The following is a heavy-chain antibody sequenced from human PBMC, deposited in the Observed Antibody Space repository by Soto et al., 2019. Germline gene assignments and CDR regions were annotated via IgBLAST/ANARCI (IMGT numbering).Heavy chain of an antibody. J-gene: IGHJ3*02. CDR1: GGSISSGGYY. CDR2: IYYSGST. Sequence: QVQLQESGPGLVKPSQTLSLTCTVSGGSISSGGYYWSWIRQPPGKGLEWIGYIYYSGSTYYNPSIKSRVTISVDTSKDQFSLKLSSVAAADTAVYYGASQTVVTGRGAFDIWGQGTMVTVSS. CDR3: ASQTVVTGRGAFDI. V-gene: IGHV4-31*03. D-gene: IGHD2-15*01.